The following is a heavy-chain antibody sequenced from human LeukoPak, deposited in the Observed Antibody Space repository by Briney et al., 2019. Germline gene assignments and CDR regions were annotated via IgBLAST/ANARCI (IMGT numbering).Heavy chain of an antibody. CDR2: INSPGSDT. Sequence: PGGSLRLSCATSGFRFNDYWMHGARQAPGKGLEWVSRINSPGSDTTYADSVKGRFTISRDDAKNTLYLQMNSLRVEDTAVYYCATVPNWFDPWGQGTLVTVSS. CDR3: ATVPNWFDP. CDR1: GFRFNDYW. V-gene: IGHV3-74*01. J-gene: IGHJ5*02.